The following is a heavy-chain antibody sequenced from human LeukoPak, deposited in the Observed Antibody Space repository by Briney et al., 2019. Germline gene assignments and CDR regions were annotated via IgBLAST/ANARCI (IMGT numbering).Heavy chain of an antibody. CDR2: IRYDGSNK. Sequence: PGGSLRLSCAASGFTFSSYGMHWVRQAPGKGLEWVAFIRYDGSNKYYADSVKGRFTISRDNSKNTLYLQMNSLRAEDTAVYYCAKEKGSSWFYYYMDVWGKGTTVTVSS. CDR3: AKEKGSSWFYYYMDV. D-gene: IGHD6-13*01. V-gene: IGHV3-30*02. J-gene: IGHJ6*03. CDR1: GFTFSSYG.